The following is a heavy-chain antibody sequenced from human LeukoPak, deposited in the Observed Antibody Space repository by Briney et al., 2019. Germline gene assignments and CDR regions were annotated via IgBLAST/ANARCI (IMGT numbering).Heavy chain of an antibody. CDR3: AKDQRFIYGY. Sequence: GGSLRLSCAASGFTFSTYRMNWVRQAPGNGLEWVSYISSSSTTIHYADSVKGRFTISRDNAKNTLYLQMNSLRAEDTAVYYCAKDQRFIYGYWGQGTLVTVSS. D-gene: IGHD5-18*01. J-gene: IGHJ4*02. CDR2: ISSSSTTI. V-gene: IGHV3-48*01. CDR1: GFTFSTYR.